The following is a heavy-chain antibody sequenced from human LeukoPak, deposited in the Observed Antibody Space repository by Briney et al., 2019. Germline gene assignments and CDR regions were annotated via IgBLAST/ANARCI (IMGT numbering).Heavy chain of an antibody. D-gene: IGHD3-22*01. V-gene: IGHV1-2*02. CDR3: ARIPTYYYDSSGYYDY. CDR1: GYTFTGYY. CDR2: INPNSGGT. J-gene: IGHJ4*02. Sequence: ASVKVSCKASGYTFTGYYMHWVRQAPGQGLEWMGWINPNSGGTNYAQKFQGRVTMTRDTSNSTAYMELSRLRSDDTAVYYCARIPTYYYDSSGYYDYWGQGTLVTVSS.